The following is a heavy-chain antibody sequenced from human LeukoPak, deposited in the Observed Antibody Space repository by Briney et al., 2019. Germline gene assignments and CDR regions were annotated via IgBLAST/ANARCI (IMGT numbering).Heavy chain of an antibody. Sequence: SEPLSLTCSVSGGSLSNYYWTWIRRPPGKGLEWIGYIYSSGSTNYNPSLRSRVSISVDTSENQFSLNLSSVTAADTAVYYCARRSWGSDFDYWGQGALVTVSS. D-gene: IGHD3-16*01. CDR1: GGSLSNYY. V-gene: IGHV4-59*01. J-gene: IGHJ4*02. CDR3: ARRSWGSDFDY. CDR2: IYSSGST.